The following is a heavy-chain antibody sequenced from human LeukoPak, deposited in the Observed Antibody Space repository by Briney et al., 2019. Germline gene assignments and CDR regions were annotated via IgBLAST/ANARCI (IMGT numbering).Heavy chain of an antibody. CDR1: GGSISSYY. V-gene: IGHV4-4*07. Sequence: SETLSLTCTVSGGSISSYYWSWIRQPAGKALEWIGRIYTSGSTNYNPSLKSRVTMSVDTSKNQFSLKLSSVTAADTAVYYCARDGRYSRDNAFDIWGQGTMVTVSS. D-gene: IGHD6-13*01. J-gene: IGHJ3*02. CDR3: ARDGRYSRDNAFDI. CDR2: IYTSGST.